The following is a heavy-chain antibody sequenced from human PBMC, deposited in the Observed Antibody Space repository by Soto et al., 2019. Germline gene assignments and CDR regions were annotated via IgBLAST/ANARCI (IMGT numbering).Heavy chain of an antibody. D-gene: IGHD5-18*01. CDR2: IDPSDSYT. CDR3: ARPLEDTAMVTYYYGMDV. CDR1: GYSFTSYW. V-gene: IGHV5-10-1*01. Sequence: GESLKISCKGSGYSFTSYWISWVRQMPGKGLEWMGRIDPSDSYTNYSPSFQGHVTISADKSISTAYLQWSSLKASDTAMYYCARPLEDTAMVTYYYGMDVWGQGTTVTVSS. J-gene: IGHJ6*02.